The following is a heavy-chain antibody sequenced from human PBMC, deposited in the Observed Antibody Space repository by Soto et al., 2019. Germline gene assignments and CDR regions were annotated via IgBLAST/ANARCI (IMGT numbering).Heavy chain of an antibody. D-gene: IGHD1-26*01. V-gene: IGHV3-23*01. J-gene: IGHJ6*02. CDR1: GFTFNNYA. CDR3: AKGMGPPYYYYGMDV. Sequence: GGSLRLSCAASGFTFNNYAMGWVRQAPGKGLEWVSAIRGGGGSTYYTDSVKGRFTIFRANSKNTLYLQMNNLGAADTALYFCAKGMGPPYYYYGMDVWGQGTTVTVSS. CDR2: IRGGGGST.